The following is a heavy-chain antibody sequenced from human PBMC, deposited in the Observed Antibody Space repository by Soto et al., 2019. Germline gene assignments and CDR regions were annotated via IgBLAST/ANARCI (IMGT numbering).Heavy chain of an antibody. J-gene: IGHJ4*02. D-gene: IGHD3-22*01. CDR3: ARAIGQTLFDY. CDR2: IGTTGDT. V-gene: IGHV3-13*04. CDR1: GFTFSSYD. Sequence: GGSLRLSCSASGFTFSSYDMHWVRQGTGKGLEWVSAIGTTGDTYYAGSVKGRLTISRENAKNSLYLQMNSLRAGDTAIYFCARAIGQTLFDYWGQGTLVTVSS.